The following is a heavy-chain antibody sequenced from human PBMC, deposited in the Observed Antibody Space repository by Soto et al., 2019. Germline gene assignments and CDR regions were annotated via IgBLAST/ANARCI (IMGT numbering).Heavy chain of an antibody. D-gene: IGHD2-2*01. V-gene: IGHV3-23*01. CDR1: GFTFSSYA. J-gene: IGHJ4*02. Sequence: EVQLLESGGGLVQPGGSLRLSCAASGFTFSSYAMSWVLQAPGKGLEWVSAISGSGGSTYYADSVKGLFTISSDNSKNTVYLQMNSLRAEDTAVYYCAKDQGCTSTSCYGGWGWYFDYWGQGTLVTASS. CDR3: AKDQGCTSTSCYGGWGWYFDY. CDR2: ISGSGGST.